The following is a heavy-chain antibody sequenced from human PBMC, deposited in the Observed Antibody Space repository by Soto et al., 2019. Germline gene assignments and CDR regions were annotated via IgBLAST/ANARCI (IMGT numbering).Heavy chain of an antibody. CDR2: IYPGDSDT. CDR1: GYRFTNYW. V-gene: IGHV5-51*01. Sequence: RESLKISCKGSGYRFTNYWIGWVRQMPGKGVEWVGIIYPGDSDTRYSPSFQGQVTISAGKSINTAHLQWSSLRASDTAMYYCARGSGSSNWYRNWFDPWGLGTLVTVSS. D-gene: IGHD6-13*01. CDR3: ARGSGSSNWYRNWFDP. J-gene: IGHJ5*02.